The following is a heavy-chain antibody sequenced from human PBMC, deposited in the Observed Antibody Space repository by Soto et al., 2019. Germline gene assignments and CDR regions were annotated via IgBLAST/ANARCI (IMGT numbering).Heavy chain of an antibody. V-gene: IGHV1-18*01. D-gene: IGHD6-19*01. Sequence: QVQLVQSGAEVKKPGASVKVSCKASGYTFTSYGINWVRQAPGQGLEWMGWISVYNGNTNYAQKLQGRVTMTTDTSTSTASMEMRSMRSDDTAVYYCAKNDGYSNGYWVNWGQGTLVTVSS. CDR3: AKNDGYSNGYWVN. CDR2: ISVYNGNT. CDR1: GYTFTSYG. J-gene: IGHJ4*02.